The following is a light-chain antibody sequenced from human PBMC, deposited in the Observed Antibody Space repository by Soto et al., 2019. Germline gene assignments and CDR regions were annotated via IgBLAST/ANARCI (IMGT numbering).Light chain of an antibody. CDR1: SSDVGGSNS. J-gene: IGLJ2*01. Sequence: QSALTQPRSVSGSPGQSVAISCTGTSSDVGGSNSVSWYQQHPGKAPKLMIYDVSARPSGVPDRFSGSKSGNTASLTISGLQAEDEADYYCSSYAGSYTYVVFGGGTQLTVL. CDR2: DVS. V-gene: IGLV2-11*01. CDR3: SSYAGSYTYVV.